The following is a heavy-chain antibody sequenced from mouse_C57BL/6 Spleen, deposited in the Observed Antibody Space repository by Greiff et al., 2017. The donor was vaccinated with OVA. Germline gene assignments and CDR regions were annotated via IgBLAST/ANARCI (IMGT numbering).Heavy chain of an antibody. D-gene: IGHD2-2*01. Sequence: QVQLQQPGAELVMPGASVKLSCKASGYTFTSYWMHWVKQRPGQGLEWIGEIDPSDSYTNYNQKFKGKSTLTVDKSSSTAYMQLSSLTSEDSAVYYCARGIYYGYEGFADWGQGTLVTVSA. J-gene: IGHJ3*01. CDR3: ARGIYYGYEGFAD. CDR1: GYTFTSYW. CDR2: IDPSDSYT. V-gene: IGHV1-69*01.